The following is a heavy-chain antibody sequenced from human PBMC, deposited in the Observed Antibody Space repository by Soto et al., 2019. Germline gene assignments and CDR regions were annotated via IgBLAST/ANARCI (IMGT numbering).Heavy chain of an antibody. J-gene: IGHJ6*02. CDR1: GGTFSSYA. CDR2: IIPIFGTA. Sequence: SVKVSCKASGGTFSSYAISWVRQAPGQGLEWMGGIIPIFGTANYAQKFQGRVTITADKSTSTAYMELSSLRSEDTAVYYCARDLSSGYSNYYYYGMDVWGQGTTVTVSS. CDR3: ARDLSSGYSNYYYYGMDV. V-gene: IGHV1-69*06. D-gene: IGHD4-4*01.